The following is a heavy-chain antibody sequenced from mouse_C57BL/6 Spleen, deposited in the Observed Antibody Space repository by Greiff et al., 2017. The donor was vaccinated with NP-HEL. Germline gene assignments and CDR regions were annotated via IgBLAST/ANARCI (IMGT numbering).Heavy chain of an antibody. V-gene: IGHV3-8*01. CDR2: ISYSGST. CDR3: ARSPPLTGKGDWYFDV. Sequence: EVKLMESGPGLAKPSQTLSLTCSVTGYSITSDYWNWIRKFPGNKLEYMGYISYSGSTYYNPSLKSRISITRDTSKNQYYLQLNSVTTEDTATYYCARSPPLTGKGDWYFDVWGTGTTVTVSS. J-gene: IGHJ1*03. CDR1: GYSITSDY. D-gene: IGHD4-1*01.